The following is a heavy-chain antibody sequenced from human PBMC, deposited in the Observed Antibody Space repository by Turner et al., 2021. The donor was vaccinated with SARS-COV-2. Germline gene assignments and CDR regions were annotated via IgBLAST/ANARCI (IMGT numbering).Heavy chain of an antibody. D-gene: IGHD5-18*01. J-gene: IGHJ6*02. CDR3: ARLMDTAMDYYGMDV. V-gene: IGHV4-39*01. CDR2: IYYSEIT. CDR1: GGPIRSSSYY. Sequence: QLQLQESGPGLVKPSETVSLTRTVSGGPIRSSSYYWGWIRQPPGKGLEWIGNIYYSEITYYNPSLKSRVTISVDTSKNQFSLKLSSVTAADTAVYYCARLMDTAMDYYGMDVWGQGTTVTVSS.